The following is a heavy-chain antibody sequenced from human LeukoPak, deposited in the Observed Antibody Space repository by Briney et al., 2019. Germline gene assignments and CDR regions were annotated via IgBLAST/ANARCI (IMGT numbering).Heavy chain of an antibody. D-gene: IGHD6-13*01. CDR2: VYYSGST. CDR1: GGSISGYY. Sequence: SETLSLTCTVSGGSISGYYWSWIRQPPGKGLEWIGYVYYSGSTNYNPSLKRRVTISVDTSKNQFSLKLSSMTAADTAVYYCAKYLAATGESHLDYWGQGTLVTVSS. CDR3: AKYLAATGESHLDY. V-gene: IGHV4-59*03. J-gene: IGHJ4*02.